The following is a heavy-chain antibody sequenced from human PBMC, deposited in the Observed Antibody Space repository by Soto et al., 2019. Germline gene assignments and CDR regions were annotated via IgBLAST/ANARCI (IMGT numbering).Heavy chain of an antibody. CDR2: IIPIFGTA. CDR3: ARELSIAARFGY. V-gene: IGHV1-69*13. J-gene: IGHJ4*02. Sequence: GASVKVSCKASGGTFSSYAISWVRQAPGQGLEWMGGIIPIFGTANYAQKFQGRVTITADESTSTAYMELSSLRSEDTAVYYCARELSIAARFGYWGQGTLVTVSS. CDR1: GGTFSSYA. D-gene: IGHD6-6*01.